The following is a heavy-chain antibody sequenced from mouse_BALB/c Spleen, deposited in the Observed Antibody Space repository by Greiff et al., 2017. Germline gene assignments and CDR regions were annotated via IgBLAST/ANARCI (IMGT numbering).Heavy chain of an antibody. D-gene: IGHD2-3*01. CDR2: INSNGGST. CDR3: AREDDGYYYAMDY. J-gene: IGHJ4*01. Sequence: EVQLVESGGGLVQPGGSLKLSCAASGFTFSSYGMSWVRQTPDKRLELVATINSNGGSTYYPDSVKGRFTISRDNAKNTLYLQMSSLKSEDTAMYYCAREDDGYYYAMDYWGQGTSVTVSS. CDR1: GFTFSSYG. V-gene: IGHV5-6-3*01.